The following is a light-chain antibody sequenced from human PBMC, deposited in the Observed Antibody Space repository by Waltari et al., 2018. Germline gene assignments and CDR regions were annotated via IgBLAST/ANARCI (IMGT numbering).Light chain of an antibody. CDR1: SSDVGGYNY. Sequence: QSALTQPASVSGSPGQSITISCTGTSSDVGGYNYVSWYQQHPGKAPKLIIYEVTNRPSGVSNRFSGSKSGNTASLTISGIQAEDEADYSCSSYTSSSTFSVVFGGGTKLTVL. CDR3: SSYTSSSTFSVV. V-gene: IGLV2-14*01. J-gene: IGLJ2*01. CDR2: EVT.